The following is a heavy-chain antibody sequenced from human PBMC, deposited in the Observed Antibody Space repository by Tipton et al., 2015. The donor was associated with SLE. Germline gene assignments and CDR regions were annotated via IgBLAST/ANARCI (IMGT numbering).Heavy chain of an antibody. V-gene: IGHV4-39*07. J-gene: IGHJ4*02. D-gene: IGHD2-15*01. CDR3: ARGRGCSGGSCLWYFDY. Sequence: LRLSCTVSGGSISSSSYYWGWIRQPPGKGLEWFGSIYYSGSTYYNPSLKSRVTISVDTSKNQFSLKLSSVTAADTAVYYCARGRGCSGGSCLWYFDYWGQGTLVTVSS. CDR1: GGSISSSSYY. CDR2: IYYSGST.